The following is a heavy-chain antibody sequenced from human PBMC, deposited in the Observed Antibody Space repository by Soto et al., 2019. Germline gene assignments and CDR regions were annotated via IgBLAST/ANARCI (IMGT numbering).Heavy chain of an antibody. J-gene: IGHJ4*02. CDR3: ARVEMGAVDY. V-gene: IGHV4-34*01. CDR1: GGSFSGYS. D-gene: IGHD1-26*01. Sequence: QVQLQQWGAGLLKPSETLSLTCAVYGGSFSGYSWGWIRQPPGNGLEWIGEINHSGSTNYNPSIKSRGTISVDTSKNQFSLKLSSVTAADTAVYYCARVEMGAVDYWGQGTLVTVSS. CDR2: INHSGST.